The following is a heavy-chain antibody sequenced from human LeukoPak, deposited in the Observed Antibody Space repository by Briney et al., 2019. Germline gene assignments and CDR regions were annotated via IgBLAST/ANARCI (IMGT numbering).Heavy chain of an antibody. V-gene: IGHV2-5*02. Sequence: ESGPTLVNPTQTPTLTCTFSGFSLSTSGVGVGWIRQPPGKALEWLALIYWDDDKRYSLSLKSRLTITKDTSKNQVVLTMTNMDPVDTATYYCAHNSGSYRTTDAFDIWGQGTMVTVSS. CDR1: GFSLSTSGVG. D-gene: IGHD1-26*01. J-gene: IGHJ3*02. CDR3: AHNSGSYRTTDAFDI. CDR2: IYWDDDK.